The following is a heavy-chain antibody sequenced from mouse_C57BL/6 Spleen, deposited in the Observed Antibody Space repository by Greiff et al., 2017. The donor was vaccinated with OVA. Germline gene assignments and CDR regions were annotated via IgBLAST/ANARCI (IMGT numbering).Heavy chain of an antibody. CDR1: GYTFTDYE. J-gene: IGHJ4*01. D-gene: IGHD3-2*02. CDR3: TRSGDYYAMDY. Sequence: QVQLQQSGAELVRPGASVTLSCKASGYTFTDYEMHWVKQTPVHGLEWIGAIDPETGGPAYNQKFKGKAILTADKSSSTAYMELRSLTSEDSAVYYCTRSGDYYAMDYWGQGTSVTVSS. V-gene: IGHV1-15*01. CDR2: IDPETGGP.